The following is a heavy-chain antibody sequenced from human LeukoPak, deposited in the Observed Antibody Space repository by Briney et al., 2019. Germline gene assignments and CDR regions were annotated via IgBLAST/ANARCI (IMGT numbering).Heavy chain of an antibody. D-gene: IGHD3-3*01. Sequence: PSQTLSLTCTVSGGSISSGGYYWSWIRQHPGRGLEWIGYIYYSGSTYYNPSLKSRVTISVDTSKNQFSLKLSSVTAADTAVYYCARGVYDFWSGHLYYFDYWGQGTLVTVSS. J-gene: IGHJ4*02. CDR1: GGSISSGGYY. V-gene: IGHV4-31*03. CDR3: ARGVYDFWSGHLYYFDY. CDR2: IYYSGST.